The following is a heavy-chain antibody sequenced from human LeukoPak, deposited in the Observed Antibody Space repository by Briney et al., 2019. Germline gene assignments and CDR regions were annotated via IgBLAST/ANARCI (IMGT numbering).Heavy chain of an antibody. V-gene: IGHV3-30-3*01. CDR3: AREVGSGWRYFDY. CDR1: GFTFSSYA. J-gene: IGHJ4*02. Sequence: GGSLRLSCAASGFTFSSYAMHWVRQAPGKGLEWVAVISYDGSNKYYADSVKGRFTISRDNSKNTLYLQMNSLRADDTAVYYCAREVGSGWRYFDYWGQGTLVTVSS. CDR2: ISYDGSNK. D-gene: IGHD6-19*01.